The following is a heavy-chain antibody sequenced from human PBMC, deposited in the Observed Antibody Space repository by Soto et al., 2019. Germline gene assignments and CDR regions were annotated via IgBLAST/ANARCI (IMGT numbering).Heavy chain of an antibody. D-gene: IGHD6-13*01. CDR3: ARDGGYSSSWYVSDY. V-gene: IGHV1-69*13. CDR1: GGTFSSYA. J-gene: IGHJ4*02. Sequence: SVKVSCKASGGTFSSYAIGWVRQAPGQGLEWMGGIIPIFGTANYAQKFQGRVTITADESTSTAYMELSSLRSEDTAVYYCARDGGYSSSWYVSDYWGQGTLVTVSS. CDR2: IIPIFGTA.